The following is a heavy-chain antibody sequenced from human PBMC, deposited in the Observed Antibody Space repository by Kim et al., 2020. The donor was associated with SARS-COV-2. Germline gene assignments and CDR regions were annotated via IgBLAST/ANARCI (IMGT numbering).Heavy chain of an antibody. V-gene: IGHV3-30*01. J-gene: IGHJ4*02. CDR3: AGGFGDSSGYYLNYFDY. Sequence: VKGRFTIARDNSKYTLYLQMNSLRAEDTAVYYCAGGFGDSSGYYLNYFDYWGQGTLVTVSS. D-gene: IGHD3-22*01.